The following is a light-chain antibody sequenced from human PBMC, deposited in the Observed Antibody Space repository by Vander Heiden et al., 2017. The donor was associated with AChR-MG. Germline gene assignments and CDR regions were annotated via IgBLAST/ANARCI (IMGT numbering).Light chain of an antibody. CDR1: QSVSSSY. CDR3: HQDGSSRNT. CDR2: GAS. J-gene: IGKJ2*01. Sequence: EIVLTQSPGTLSLSPGERATLSCRASQSVSSSYLAWYQQKPVQAPRLLIYGASSRATGIPDRFSGSGSGTDFTLTISRLEPEDFAVYYCHQDGSSRNTFGQGTKLEIK. V-gene: IGKV3-20*01.